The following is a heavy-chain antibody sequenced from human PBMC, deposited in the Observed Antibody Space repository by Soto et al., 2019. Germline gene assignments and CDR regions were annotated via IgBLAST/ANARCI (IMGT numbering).Heavy chain of an antibody. CDR3: ARDCTYCGGDTGLDAFDI. CDR1: GYTFNIYG. J-gene: IGHJ3*02. V-gene: IGHV1-3*01. Sequence: GASVKVSCKASGYTFNIYGLHWVRQAPGQRPEWMGWINAGMRWINAGNGNTKYSQKFQGRVTITSDTSASTAFMELSSLKSEDTAVYYCARDCTYCGGDTGLDAFDIWGQGTMVTVSS. CDR2: INAGMRWINAGNGNT. D-gene: IGHD2-21*01.